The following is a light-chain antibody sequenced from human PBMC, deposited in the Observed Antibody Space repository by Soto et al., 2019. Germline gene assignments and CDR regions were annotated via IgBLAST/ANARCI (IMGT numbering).Light chain of an antibody. CDR2: AAS. CDR3: QQTDTLPST. J-gene: IGKJ5*01. V-gene: IGKV1D-12*01. Sequence: DIQMTQSPSSVSAAVGERVTITCRASQVMSCWLAWYQQKPGKAPKLLIFAASTLQSGVPSRFSGSGSRTDFTLTITSLQPEDIGTYYCQQTDTLPSTFGQGTR. CDR1: QVMSCW.